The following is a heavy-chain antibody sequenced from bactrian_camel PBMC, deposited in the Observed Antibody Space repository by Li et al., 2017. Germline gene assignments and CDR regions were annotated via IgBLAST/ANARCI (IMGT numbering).Heavy chain of an antibody. Sequence: VQLVESGGGSVQAGGSLRLSCVASGFDFGDYDMSWVRQAPGKGLEWVSTIRSGGDTTYYAESVKGRFTISRDNAKNTLYLQMNSLKTEDTAVYYCAIGLFADFGLGLGTQVTVS. D-gene: IGHD5*01. V-gene: IGHV3S40*01. CDR1: GFDFGDYD. J-gene: IGHJ4*01. CDR2: IRSGGDTT.